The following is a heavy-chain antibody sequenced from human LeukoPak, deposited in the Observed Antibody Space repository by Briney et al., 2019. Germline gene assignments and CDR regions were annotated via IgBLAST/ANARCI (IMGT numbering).Heavy chain of an antibody. D-gene: IGHD6-13*01. CDR3: ARHSGAGTNY. J-gene: IGHJ4*02. V-gene: IGHV5-51*01. Sequence: GESLKISCKGSEYSFNSYWVAWVRQMPGKGLEWMGIIYPGDSDARYSPSFQGQVTFSADKSINTAYLQWSSLRASDTAMYYCARHSGAGTNYWGQGTLVTVSS. CDR1: EYSFNSYW. CDR2: IYPGDSDA.